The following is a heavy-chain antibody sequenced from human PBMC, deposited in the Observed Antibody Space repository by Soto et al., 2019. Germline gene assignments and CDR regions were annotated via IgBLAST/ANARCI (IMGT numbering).Heavy chain of an antibody. V-gene: IGHV3-30*18. CDR2: ISYDGSNK. D-gene: IGHD1-26*01. CDR3: AKQWELLRYYYGMDV. Sequence: GGSLRLSCAASGFTFSSYGMHWVRQAPGKGLEWVAVISYDGSNKYYADSVKGRFTISRDNSKNTLYLQMNSLRAEDTAVYYCAKQWELLRYYYGMDVWGQGTTVTVSS. J-gene: IGHJ6*02. CDR1: GFTFSSYG.